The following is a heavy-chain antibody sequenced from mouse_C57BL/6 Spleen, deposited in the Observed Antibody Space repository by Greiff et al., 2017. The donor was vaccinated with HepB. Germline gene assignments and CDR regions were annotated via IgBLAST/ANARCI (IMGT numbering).Heavy chain of an antibody. CDR2: ISDGGSYT. J-gene: IGHJ2*01. Sequence: EVKLVESGGGLVKPGGSLKLSCAASGFTFSSYAMSWVRQTPEKRLEWVATISDGGSYTYYPDNVKGRFTISRDNAKNNLYLQMSHLKSEDTAMYYCARDRDLYYFDYWGKGTTLTVSS. V-gene: IGHV5-4*01. CDR1: GFTFSSYA. CDR3: ARDRDLYYFDY. D-gene: IGHD3-1*01.